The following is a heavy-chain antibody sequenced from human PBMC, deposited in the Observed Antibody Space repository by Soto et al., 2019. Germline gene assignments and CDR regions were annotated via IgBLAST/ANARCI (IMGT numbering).Heavy chain of an antibody. CDR3: AKTYAYTGTTEGAFDI. J-gene: IGHJ3*02. CDR2: ISGRGGST. CDR1: GFNCSNHA. D-gene: IGHD1-1*01. Sequence: GFLRLFCGAFGFNCSNHAISWLPQASGKWLEWVSAISGRGGSTYYADSVKGRFTISRDNSKNTLYLQMNSLRAEDTAVYYCAKTYAYTGTTEGAFDIWGQGIMVTLSS. V-gene: IGHV3-23*01.